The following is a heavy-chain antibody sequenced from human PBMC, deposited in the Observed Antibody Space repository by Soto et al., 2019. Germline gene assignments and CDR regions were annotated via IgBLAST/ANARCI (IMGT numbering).Heavy chain of an antibody. CDR3: ARSYGSGSQAFDY. CDR1: GDTFSSYT. CDR2: MIPVLSMS. V-gene: IGHV1-69*02. J-gene: IGHJ4*02. D-gene: IGHD3-10*01. Sequence: QVQLVQSGAEVKKPGSSVRVSCKASGDTFSSYTINWVRQAPGLGLEWMGRMIPVLSMSDSALKFQGRLIMTADKATDTADMVLSHLKSVETAIYYCARSYGSGSQAFDYRGQGVQVAVSS.